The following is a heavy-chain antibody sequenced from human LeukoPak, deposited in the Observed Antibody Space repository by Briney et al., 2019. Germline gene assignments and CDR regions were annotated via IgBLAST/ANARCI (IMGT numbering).Heavy chain of an antibody. D-gene: IGHD1-26*01. J-gene: IGHJ3*02. Sequence: PGGSLRLSCAASGFTFSNAWMSWVRQAPGKGLEWVDRIKSKTDGGTTDYAAPVKGRFTTSRDDSKNTLYLQMNSLRAEDTALYYCAKDRGLTLSHSGSYPDAFDIWGQGTMVTVSS. CDR3: AKDRGLTLSHSGSYPDAFDI. CDR1: GFTFSNAW. V-gene: IGHV3-15*01. CDR2: IKSKTDGGTT.